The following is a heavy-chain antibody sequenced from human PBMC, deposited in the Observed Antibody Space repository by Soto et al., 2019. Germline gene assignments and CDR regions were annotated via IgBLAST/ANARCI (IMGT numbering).Heavy chain of an antibody. CDR2: ISPNGQGI. J-gene: IGHJ4*02. CDR3: AKDRQYPRDYFHY. Sequence: EVKLLESGGGLVQPGGSLRLSCGAPEFTVPSNGLTWVRQAPVKGLEGVSAISPNGQGIWYADSVKGRFTISRDISRNTVFLQMDSLRAEDTAVYYCAKDRQYPRDYFHYWGQGTLVTVSS. CDR1: EFTVPSNG. D-gene: IGHD4-4*01. V-gene: IGHV3-23*01.